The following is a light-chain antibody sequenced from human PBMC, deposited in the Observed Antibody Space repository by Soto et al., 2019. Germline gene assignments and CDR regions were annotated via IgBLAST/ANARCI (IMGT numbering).Light chain of an antibody. J-gene: IGKJ1*01. CDR1: QTINSW. CDR3: QHYNSYSEA. CDR2: KAS. Sequence: DIQMTQSPSTLSGSVGDRVTITCRASQTINSWLAWYQQKPGKAPKLLIYKASTLKSGVPSRFSGSGSGTEFTLTISSLQPDDFATYYCQHYNSYSEAFGQGTKVDLK. V-gene: IGKV1-5*03.